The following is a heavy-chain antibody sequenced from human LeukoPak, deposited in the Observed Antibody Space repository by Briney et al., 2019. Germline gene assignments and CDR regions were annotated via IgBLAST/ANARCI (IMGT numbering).Heavy chain of an antibody. Sequence: SETLSLTCTVPGGSISSYYWSWIRQPPGKGLEWIGYIYYSGSTNYNPSLKSRVTISVDTSKNQFSLKLSSVTAADTAVYYCAGQYCSGGSCQLDYWGQGTLVTVSS. CDR2: IYYSGST. CDR1: GGSISSYY. D-gene: IGHD2-15*01. V-gene: IGHV4-59*01. J-gene: IGHJ4*02. CDR3: AGQYCSGGSCQLDY.